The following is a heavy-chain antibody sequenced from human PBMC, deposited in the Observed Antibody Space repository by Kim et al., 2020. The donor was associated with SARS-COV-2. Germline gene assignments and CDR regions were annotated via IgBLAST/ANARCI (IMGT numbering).Heavy chain of an antibody. D-gene: IGHD6-13*01. CDR3: TRGSSWYPS. CDR2: GGAA. J-gene: IGHJ4*02. Sequence: GGAAGYAASVKGRFTTSRDNAKKSLYLQMNRLRAEDTAFYYCTRGSSWYPSWGQGTLVTVSS. V-gene: IGHV3-20*03.